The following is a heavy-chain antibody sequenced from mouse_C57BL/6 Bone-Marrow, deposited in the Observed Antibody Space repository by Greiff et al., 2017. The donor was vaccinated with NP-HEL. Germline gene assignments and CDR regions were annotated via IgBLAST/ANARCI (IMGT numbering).Heavy chain of an antibody. J-gene: IGHJ4*01. CDR3: ARIPYYGSSLYAMDY. CDR2: IWRGGST. CDR1: GFSLTSYG. D-gene: IGHD1-1*01. V-gene: IGHV2-2*01. Sequence: VKLVESGPGLVQPSQSLSITCTVSGFSLTSYGVHWVRQSPGKGLEWLGVIWRGGSTDYNAAFISRLSISKDNSKSQVFFKMNSLQADDTAIYYCARIPYYGSSLYAMDYWGQGTSVTVSS.